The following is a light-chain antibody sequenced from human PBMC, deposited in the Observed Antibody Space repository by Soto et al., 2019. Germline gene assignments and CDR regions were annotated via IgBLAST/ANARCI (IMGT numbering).Light chain of an antibody. V-gene: IGKV3-15*01. CDR2: GAS. J-gene: IGKJ1*01. CDR3: QQYNYWPGT. CDR1: QSVSSS. Sequence: EIVMTQSPATLSVSPGERATLSCRASQSVSSSLAWYQRKPGQAPRLLISGASTRATGIPARFSGSGSGTEFTLTISSLQSEEFAVYYCQQYNYWPGTFGQGTKVEIK.